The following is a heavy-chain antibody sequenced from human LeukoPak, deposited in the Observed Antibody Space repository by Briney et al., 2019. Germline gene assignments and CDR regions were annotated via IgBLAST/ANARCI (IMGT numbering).Heavy chain of an antibody. V-gene: IGHV4-59*01. CDR1: GASISTYY. D-gene: IGHD3-10*01. J-gene: IGHJ4*01. CDR3: ARGLGLGSGKYYSPFDY. Sequence: PSETLSLTCTVSGASISTYYWGWIRQPPGKGLGWIGHIYYTGSTNYNPSLKSRVTISVDTSKNQFSLKLSSVIAADTAVYYCARGLGLGSGKYYSPFDYWGQGTLITVSS. CDR2: IYYTGST.